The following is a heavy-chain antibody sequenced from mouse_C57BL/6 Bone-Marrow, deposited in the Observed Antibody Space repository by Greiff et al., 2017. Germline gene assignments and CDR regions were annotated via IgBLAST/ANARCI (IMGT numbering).Heavy chain of an antibody. V-gene: IGHV8-8*01. CDR2: SWCGDDK. Sequence: QVTLKVSGPGILQPSQTLSLTCSFSGFSLSTFGMGVGWIRQPSGQGLEWLAHSWCGDDKSYNPALKSRLTLSKDTSKNQVFLKIANVDTADTATDYCARDRNYWYFDVWGTGTTVTVSS. CDR1: GFSLSTFGMG. CDR3: ARDRNYWYFDV. D-gene: IGHD2-3*01. J-gene: IGHJ1*03.